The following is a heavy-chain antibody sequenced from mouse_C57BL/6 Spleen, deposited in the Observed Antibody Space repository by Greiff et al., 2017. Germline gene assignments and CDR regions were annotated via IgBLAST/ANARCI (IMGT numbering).Heavy chain of an antibody. CDR2: IRSKSNNYAT. Sequence: VQLVESGGGLVQPKGSLKLSCAASGFSFNTYAMNWVRQAPGKGLEWVARIRSKSNNYATYYADSVKDRFTISRDDSESMLYLQMNNLKTEDTAMYYCVRGGTENYAMDYWGQGTSVTVSS. CDR1: GFSFNTYA. V-gene: IGHV10-1*01. D-gene: IGHD3-3*01. J-gene: IGHJ4*01. CDR3: VRGGTENYAMDY.